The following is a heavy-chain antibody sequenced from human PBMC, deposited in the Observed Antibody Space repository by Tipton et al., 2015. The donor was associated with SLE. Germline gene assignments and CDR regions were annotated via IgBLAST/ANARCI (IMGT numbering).Heavy chain of an antibody. CDR2: IRSKAYGGTT. CDR1: GFTFGDYA. V-gene: IGHV3-49*04. Sequence: SLRLSCTASGFTFGDYAMSWVRQAPGKGLMWVGFIRSKAYGGTTEYAASVKGRFTISRDDSKSIAYLQMNSLKTEDTALYYCAKVGYSSGWYGAFDIWGQGTMVTVSS. D-gene: IGHD6-19*01. J-gene: IGHJ3*02. CDR3: AKVGYSSGWYGAFDI.